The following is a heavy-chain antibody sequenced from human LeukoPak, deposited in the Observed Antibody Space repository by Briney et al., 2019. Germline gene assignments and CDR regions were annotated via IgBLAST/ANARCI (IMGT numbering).Heavy chain of an antibody. J-gene: IGHJ4*02. CDR3: AKGGKYDILTGFRRSRLLGDY. Sequence: GGSLRLSCAASGFTFSSYAMSWVRQAPGKGLEWLAFIRYDGYNKYYADSVKGRFTISRDNSKNTLYLEMNSLRAEDTAVYYCAKGGKYDILTGFRRSRLLGDYWGQGTLVTVSS. D-gene: IGHD3-9*01. V-gene: IGHV3-30*02. CDR1: GFTFSSYA. CDR2: IRYDGYNK.